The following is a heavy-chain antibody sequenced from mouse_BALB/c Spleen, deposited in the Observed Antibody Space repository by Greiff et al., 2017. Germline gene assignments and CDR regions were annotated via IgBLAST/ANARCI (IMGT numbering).Heavy chain of an antibody. CDR3: ARLEWGYYFDY. J-gene: IGHJ2*01. V-gene: IGHV1-7*01. CDR2: INPSTGYT. CDR1: GYTFTSYW. Sequence: QVQLQQSGAELAKPGASVKMSCKASGYTFTSYWMHWVKQRPGQGLEWIGYINPSTGYTEYNQKFKDKATLTADKSSSTAYMQLSSLTSEDSAVYYCARLEWGYYFDYWGQGTTLTVSS. D-gene: IGHD1-3*01.